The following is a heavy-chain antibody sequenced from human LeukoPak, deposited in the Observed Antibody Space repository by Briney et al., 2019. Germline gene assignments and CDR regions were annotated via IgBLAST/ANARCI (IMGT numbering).Heavy chain of an antibody. D-gene: IGHD4-17*01. CDR1: GGSVSSGGYY. V-gene: IGHV4-31*03. J-gene: IGHJ4*02. Sequence: PSQTLSLTCTVSGGSVSSGGYYWSRIRRHPGKGLEWIGYIYYSGSTYYNPSLKSRVTISVDTSKNQFSLKLSSVTAADTAVYYCASQPPYGDLIFDYWGQGTLVTVSS. CDR2: IYYSGST. CDR3: ASQPPYGDLIFDY.